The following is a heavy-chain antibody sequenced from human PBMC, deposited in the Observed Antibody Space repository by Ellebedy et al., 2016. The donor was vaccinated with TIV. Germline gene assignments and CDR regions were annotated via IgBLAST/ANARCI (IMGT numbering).Heavy chain of an antibody. D-gene: IGHD3-10*01. CDR2: ISYDGSNK. CDR1: GFTFSSYG. Sequence: PGGSLRLSCTDSGFTFSSYGMHWVRQAPGKGLEWVAVISYDGSNKYYADSVKGRFTISRDNSKNTLYLQMNSLRSEDTAVYYCARWPITMVRGVLAPYGMDVWGQGTTVTVSS. CDR3: ARWPITMVRGVLAPYGMDV. V-gene: IGHV3-30*03. J-gene: IGHJ6*02.